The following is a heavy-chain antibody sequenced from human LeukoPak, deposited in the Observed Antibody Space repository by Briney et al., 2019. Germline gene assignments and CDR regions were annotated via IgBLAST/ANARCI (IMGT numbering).Heavy chain of an antibody. CDR1: GFTFSSYA. CDR3: AKDPSHSSSSGWFDP. J-gene: IGHJ5*02. D-gene: IGHD6-6*01. CDR2: ISGSGGST. V-gene: IGHV3-23*01. Sequence: GGSLRLSCAASGFTFSSYAMSWVRQAPGKGLEWVSAISGSGGSTYYADSVKGRFTISRDNSKNTPYLQMNSLRAEDTAVYYCAKDPSHSSSSGWFDPWGQGTLVTVSS.